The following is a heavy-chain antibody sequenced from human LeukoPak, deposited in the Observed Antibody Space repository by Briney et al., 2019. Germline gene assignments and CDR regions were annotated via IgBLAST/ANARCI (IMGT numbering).Heavy chain of an antibody. CDR1: GFTFSSYG. CDR2: ISYDGGNK. V-gene: IGHV3-30*18. D-gene: IGHD6-13*01. J-gene: IGHJ4*02. Sequence: GRSLRLSCAASGFTFSSYGMHWVRQAPGKGLEWVAVISYDGGNKYYADSVKGRFTISRDNSKNTLYLQMNSLRAEDTAVYYCAKDLRVAPLSSSWYFWGQGTLVTVSS. CDR3: AKDLRVAPLSSSWYF.